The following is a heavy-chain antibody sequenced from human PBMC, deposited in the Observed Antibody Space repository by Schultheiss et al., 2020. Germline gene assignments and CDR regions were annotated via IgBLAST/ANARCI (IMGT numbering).Heavy chain of an antibody. Sequence: SQTLSLTCTVSGGSISSGSYYWSWIRQHPGKGLEWIGYIYYSGSTNYNPSLKSRVTISVDTSKNQFSLKLSSVTAADTAVYYCARLSIASRSHFDYWGQGTLVTVSS. V-gene: IGHV4-61*01. D-gene: IGHD2-21*01. J-gene: IGHJ4*02. CDR2: IYYSGST. CDR1: GGSISSGSYY. CDR3: ARLSIASRSHFDY.